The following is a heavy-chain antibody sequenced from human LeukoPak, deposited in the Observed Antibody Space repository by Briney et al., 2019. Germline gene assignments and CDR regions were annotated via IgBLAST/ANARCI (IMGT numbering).Heavy chain of an antibody. D-gene: IGHD3-10*01. CDR1: GFTFSSYS. CDR2: ISSSSSYI. CDR3: ASGMVRGVNNWFDP. Sequence: GGSLRLSCAASGFTFSSYSMNWVRQAPGKGLEWVSSISSSSSYIYYADSVRGRFTISRDNAKNSLYLQMNSLRAEDTAVYYCASGMVRGVNNWFDPWGQGTLVTVSS. J-gene: IGHJ5*02. V-gene: IGHV3-21*01.